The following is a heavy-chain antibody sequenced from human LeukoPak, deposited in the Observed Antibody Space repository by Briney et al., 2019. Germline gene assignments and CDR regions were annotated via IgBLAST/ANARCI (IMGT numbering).Heavy chain of an antibody. Sequence: PGGSLRLSCAASGFTFGAYAMTWVRQAPGKGSEWVSGISGTGGSTYYADSVKGRLTISRDNSRNTLYLQMNSLRADDTAVYYCAKVRTSGYHRDALDVWGQGTLVTVSS. D-gene: IGHD3-22*01. V-gene: IGHV3-23*01. CDR1: GFTFGAYA. J-gene: IGHJ3*01. CDR3: AKVRTSGYHRDALDV. CDR2: ISGTGGST.